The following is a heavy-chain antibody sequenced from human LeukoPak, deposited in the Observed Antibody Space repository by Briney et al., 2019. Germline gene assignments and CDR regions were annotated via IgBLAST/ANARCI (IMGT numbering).Heavy chain of an antibody. D-gene: IGHD5-18*01. CDR2: IYTSGST. V-gene: IGHV4-4*09. J-gene: IGHJ4*02. CDR3: ARGRYSYGRTFDY. Sequence: PSETLSLTCTVSGGSISSYYWSWIRQPPGKGLEWIGYIYTSGSTNYNPSLKSRVTISVDTSKNQFSLKLSSVTAADTAVYYCARGRYSYGRTFDYWGQGTLVTVSS. CDR1: GGSISSYY.